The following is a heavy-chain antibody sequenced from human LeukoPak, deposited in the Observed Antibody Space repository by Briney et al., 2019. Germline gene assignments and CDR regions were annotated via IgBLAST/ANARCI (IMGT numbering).Heavy chain of an antibody. CDR2: IYPGDSDT. J-gene: IGHJ3*02. D-gene: IGHD3-22*01. V-gene: IGHV5-51*01. CDR3: ARAFDSSGYCSPIDAFDI. Sequence: GESLKISCKGSGYSFTSYWIGWVRQMPGKGLEWMGIIYPGDSDTRYSPSFQGQVTISADKSISTAYLQWSSLKASDTAMYYCARAFDSSGYCSPIDAFDIWGQGTMVTVSS. CDR1: GYSFTSYW.